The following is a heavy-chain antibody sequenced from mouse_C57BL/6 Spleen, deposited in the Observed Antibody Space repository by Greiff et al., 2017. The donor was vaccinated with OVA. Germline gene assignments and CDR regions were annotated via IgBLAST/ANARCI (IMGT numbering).Heavy chain of an antibody. D-gene: IGHD1-1*01. Sequence: QVQLQQSGAELVRPGASVTLSCKASGYTFTDYEMHWVKQTPVHGLEWIGAIDPETGGTAYNQKFKGKAILTADKSYSTAYMELRSLTSEDSAVYYCTRPLYGGLDYWGQGTTLTVSS. J-gene: IGHJ2*01. CDR2: IDPETGGT. CDR1: GYTFTDYE. V-gene: IGHV1-15*01. CDR3: TRPLYGGLDY.